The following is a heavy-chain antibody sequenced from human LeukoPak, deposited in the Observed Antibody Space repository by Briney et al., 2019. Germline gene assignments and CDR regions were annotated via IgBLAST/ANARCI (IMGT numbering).Heavy chain of an antibody. V-gene: IGHV3-48*01. D-gene: IGHD2-2*01. CDR1: GFTFSSYS. J-gene: IGHJ3*02. CDR2: ISSSSSTI. Sequence: PGGSLRLSCAASGFTFSSYSMNWVRQAPGKGLEWVSYISSSSSTIYYADSVKGRFTISRDNAKNSLYLQMNSLRAEDTAVYYCAKIKIGYCSSTSCYWHAFDIWGQGTMVTVSS. CDR3: AKIKIGYCSSTSCYWHAFDI.